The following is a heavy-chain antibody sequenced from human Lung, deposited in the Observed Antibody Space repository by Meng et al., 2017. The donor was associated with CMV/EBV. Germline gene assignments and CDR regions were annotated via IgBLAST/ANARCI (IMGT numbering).Heavy chain of an antibody. D-gene: IGHD3-10*01. CDR1: GGSCSSGGYY. CDR3: ARASYGSGSPLGESWFDP. J-gene: IGHJ5*02. CDR2: IHSSGST. Sequence: GQRRRSGPVLVKPAPTLSLTCPVSGGSCSSGGYYWSWIRQHPGKGLEWIGYIHSSGSTYYNPSLRSRLTISVDTSKNQFSLKLSSVTAADTAVYYCARASYGSGSPLGESWFDPWGQGTLVTVSS. V-gene: IGHV4-31*03.